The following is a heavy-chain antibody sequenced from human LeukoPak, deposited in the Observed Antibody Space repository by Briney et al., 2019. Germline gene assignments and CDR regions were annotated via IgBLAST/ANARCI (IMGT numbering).Heavy chain of an antibody. Sequence: GGSLRLSCVVSGFTFSNYWMSWVRQAPGKGLEWVANIKQDESEKYYVDSVKGRFTISRDNAKNSLYLQMNSLRAEDTAVYYCARGQPVNYYDSSGYYLYYFDYWGQGTLVTVSS. D-gene: IGHD3-22*01. CDR3: ARGQPVNYYDSSGYYLYYFDY. V-gene: IGHV3-7*01. J-gene: IGHJ4*02. CDR1: GFTFSNYW. CDR2: IKQDESEK.